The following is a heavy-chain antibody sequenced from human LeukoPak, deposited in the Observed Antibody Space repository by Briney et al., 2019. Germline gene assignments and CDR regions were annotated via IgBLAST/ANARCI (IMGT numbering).Heavy chain of an antibody. V-gene: IGHV3-21*01. CDR1: GFTFSSYS. CDR2: ISSSSSYI. D-gene: IGHD5-12*01. J-gene: IGHJ6*02. Sequence: GGSLRLSCAASGFTFSSYSMNWVRQAPGKGLEWVSSISSSSSYIYYADSVKGRFTISRDNAKNSLYLQMNSLRAEDTAVYYCARDIVATIDRYYYYGMDVWGQGTTVTVSS. CDR3: ARDIVATIDRYYYYGMDV.